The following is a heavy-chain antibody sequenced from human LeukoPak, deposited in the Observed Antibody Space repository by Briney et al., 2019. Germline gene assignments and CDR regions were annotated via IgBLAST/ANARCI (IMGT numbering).Heavy chain of an antibody. Sequence: PSETLSLTCTVSGGSISSGDYYWSWIRQPPGKGLQWIGYIYYSGSTYYNPSLKSRVTISVDTSKNQFSLKLSSVTAADTAVYYCARLSYDSSGWDFDYWGQGTLVTVSS. CDR1: GGSISSGDYY. J-gene: IGHJ4*02. V-gene: IGHV4-30-4*01. CDR3: ARLSYDSSGWDFDY. D-gene: IGHD3-22*01. CDR2: IYYSGST.